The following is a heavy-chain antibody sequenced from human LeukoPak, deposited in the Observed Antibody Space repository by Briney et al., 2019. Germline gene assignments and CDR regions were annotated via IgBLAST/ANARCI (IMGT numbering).Heavy chain of an antibody. Sequence: GGSLRLSCAASGFTFSSYSMNWVRLAPGKGLEWVSVIDGSGGGTHYADSVKGRFTIFRDNSKDTLYLQMNSLRAEDTAVYYCAKEADSSGWYCDNWGRGTLVTVSS. CDR1: GFTFSSYS. J-gene: IGHJ4*02. D-gene: IGHD6-19*01. CDR2: IDGSGGGT. CDR3: AKEADSSGWYCDN. V-gene: IGHV3-23*01.